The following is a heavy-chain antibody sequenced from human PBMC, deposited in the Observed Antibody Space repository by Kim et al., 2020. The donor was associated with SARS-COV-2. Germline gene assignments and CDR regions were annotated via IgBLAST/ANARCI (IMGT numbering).Heavy chain of an antibody. CDR3: ARPIAAAGSGNY. V-gene: IGHV1-3*01. J-gene: IGHJ4*02. D-gene: IGHD6-13*01. Sequence: KYSQKFQGRVTITRDTSATTANMELSSLRSEDTAVYYCARPIAAAGSGNYWGQGTLVTVSS.